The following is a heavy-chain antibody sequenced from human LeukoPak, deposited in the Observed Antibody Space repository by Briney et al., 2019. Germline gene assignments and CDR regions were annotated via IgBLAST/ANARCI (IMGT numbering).Heavy chain of an antibody. CDR1: GFTFDDYA. Sequence: GGSLRLSCAASGFTFDDYAMHWVRQAPGKGLEWVSGISWNSGSIGYADSVKGRFTISRDNAKNSLYLQMNSLRAEDTALYYCAKAQERNYDILTGRGAFDIWGQGTMVTVSS. V-gene: IGHV3-9*01. CDR2: ISWNSGSI. J-gene: IGHJ3*02. D-gene: IGHD3-9*01. CDR3: AKAQERNYDILTGRGAFDI.